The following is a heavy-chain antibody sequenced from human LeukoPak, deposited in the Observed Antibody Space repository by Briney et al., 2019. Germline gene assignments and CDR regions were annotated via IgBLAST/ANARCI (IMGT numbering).Heavy chain of an antibody. CDR3: ARYGDYVVGYFDY. CDR1: GFSFSSYE. D-gene: IGHD4-17*01. CDR2: ISSGSSTI. J-gene: IGHJ4*02. Sequence: GGSLRLSCAASGFSFSSYEMSWVCQAPGRGLEWISYISSGSSTIYYADSVRGRFTVSRDNAKNSLYLQMNSLRAEDTAVYYCARYGDYVVGYFDYWGQGALVTDSS. V-gene: IGHV3-48*03.